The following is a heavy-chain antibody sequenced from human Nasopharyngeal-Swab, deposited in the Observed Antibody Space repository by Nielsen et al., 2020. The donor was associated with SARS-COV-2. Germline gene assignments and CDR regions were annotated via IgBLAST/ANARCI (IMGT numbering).Heavy chain of an antibody. CDR2: MNSDGSRT. V-gene: IGHV3-74*01. Sequence: GESLKISCAASGFTFSSYWMHWVRQAPGEGLVWVSRMNSDGSRTNYADSVKGRFTISRENAKKTLYLQMNSLRAEDTAVYYCARVDVHDAFDIWGQGTMVTVSS. D-gene: IGHD3-16*01. J-gene: IGHJ3*02. CDR3: ARVDVHDAFDI. CDR1: GFTFSSYW.